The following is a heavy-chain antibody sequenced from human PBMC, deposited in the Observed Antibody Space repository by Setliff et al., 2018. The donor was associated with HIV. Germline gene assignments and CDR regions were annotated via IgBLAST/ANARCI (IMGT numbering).Heavy chain of an antibody. CDR3: VGPFGYNGFYI. CDR2: IDSDGSST. J-gene: IGHJ3*02. D-gene: IGHD6-25*01. Sequence: GGSLRLSCAASGFIFSSYWTHWVRQAPGKGLVWVSRIDSDGSSTNYADSVKGRFTISRDNARNTLYLQMNSLRGEDTGVYYCVGPFGYNGFYIWGQGTMVTVSS. V-gene: IGHV3-74*01. CDR1: GFIFSSYW.